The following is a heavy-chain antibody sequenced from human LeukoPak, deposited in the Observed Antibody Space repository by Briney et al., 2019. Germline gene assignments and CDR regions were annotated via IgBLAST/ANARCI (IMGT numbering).Heavy chain of an antibody. V-gene: IGHV1-69*06. CDR2: IIPLFGTA. Sequence: GASVNVSCKASGGTFSSYAISWVRQAPGQGLEWMGGIIPLFGTANYAQKLQGRVTITADKSTSTAYMELSSLRSEDTAVYYCARARIQLWLKAYYYYYMDVWGKGTTVTVSS. CDR1: GGTFSSYA. CDR3: ARARIQLWLKAYYYYYMDV. J-gene: IGHJ6*03. D-gene: IGHD5-18*01.